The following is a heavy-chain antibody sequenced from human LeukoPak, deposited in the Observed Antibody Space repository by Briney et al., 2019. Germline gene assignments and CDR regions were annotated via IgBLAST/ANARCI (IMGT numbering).Heavy chain of an antibody. CDR3: ARTGPSSWYDY. Sequence: GESLRISCKGSGYSFTSYWTSWVRQMPGKGLEWMGRIDPSDSYTNYCPSFQGLVTISADKSISTAYLQWSSLKASDTAMYYCARTGPSSWYDYWGQGTLVTVSS. CDR2: IDPSDSYT. CDR1: GYSFTSYW. V-gene: IGHV5-10-1*01. D-gene: IGHD6-13*01. J-gene: IGHJ4*02.